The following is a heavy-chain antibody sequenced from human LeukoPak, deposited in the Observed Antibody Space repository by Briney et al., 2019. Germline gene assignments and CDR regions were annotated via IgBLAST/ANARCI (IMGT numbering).Heavy chain of an antibody. J-gene: IGHJ4*02. V-gene: IGHV4-39*07. D-gene: IGHD6-19*01. CDR3: ASPGSGWYGGYFDY. Sequence: ESSETLSLTCSLSGGSISSYYWSWIRQPPGKGLEWIGSIYYSGSTYYNPSLKSRVTISVDTSKNQFSLKLSSVTAADTAVYYCASPGSGWYGGYFDYWGQGTLVTVSS. CDR2: IYYSGST. CDR1: GGSISSYY.